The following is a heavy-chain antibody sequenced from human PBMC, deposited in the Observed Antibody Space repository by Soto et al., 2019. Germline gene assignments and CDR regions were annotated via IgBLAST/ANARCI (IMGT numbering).Heavy chain of an antibody. J-gene: IGHJ4*02. CDR1: GGSISSGGYY. V-gene: IGHV4-31*03. D-gene: IGHD2-15*01. CDR3: ARVYCSGGSCYEFDY. CDR2: IYYSGST. Sequence: QVQLQESGPGLVKPSQTLSLTCTVSGGSISSGGYYWSWIRQHPGKGLEWIGYIYYSGSTYYNPSIQGRGTISVDTSKNQFALKLSSVTAADTAVYYCARVYCSGGSCYEFDYWGQGTLVTVSS.